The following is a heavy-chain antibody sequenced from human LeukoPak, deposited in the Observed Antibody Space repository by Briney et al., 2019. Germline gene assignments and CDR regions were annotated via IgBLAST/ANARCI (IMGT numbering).Heavy chain of an antibody. CDR1: GGTFSSYA. V-gene: IGHV1-46*01. D-gene: IGHD3-22*01. J-gene: IGHJ4*02. CDR3: ARQTRYDRPYFDY. Sequence: ASVKVSCKASGGTFSSYAISWVRQAPGQGLEWMGIINPSGGSTSYAQKFHGRVTMTRDTSTSTVYMELSSLRSEDTAVYYCARQTRYDRPYFDYWGQGTLVTVSS. CDR2: INPSGGST.